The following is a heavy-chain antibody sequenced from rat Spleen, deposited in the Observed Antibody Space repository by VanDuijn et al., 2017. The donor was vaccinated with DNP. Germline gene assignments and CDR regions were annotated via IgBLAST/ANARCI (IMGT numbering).Heavy chain of an antibody. V-gene: IGHV5S10*01. CDR2: IIYGGSRT. CDR3: ARDNYVTYGAMDP. CDR1: GFTFSDYN. J-gene: IGHJ4*01. D-gene: IGHD1-11*01. Sequence: EVQLVESGGGLVQPGRSLKLSCAASGFTFSDYNMAWVRQAPKKGLAWVATIIYGGSRTQYRDSVKGRFTISRDDAKSTLFLQMDSLRSEDTATYYCARDNYVTYGAMDPWGQGTSVTVSS.